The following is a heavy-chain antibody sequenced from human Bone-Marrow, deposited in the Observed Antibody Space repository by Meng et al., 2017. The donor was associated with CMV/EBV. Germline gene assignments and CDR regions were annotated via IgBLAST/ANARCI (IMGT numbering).Heavy chain of an antibody. D-gene: IGHD2-8*01. J-gene: IGHJ6*02. V-gene: IGHV3-30*02. CDR2: SRFDGSKK. Sequence: GGSLRLSCAASGFTFSSYAMSWVRQAPGKGLEWVAFSRFDGSKKHYADSVKGRFTISRDNSKNTLYLQMNSLRAEDTAVYYCAKDHRMTNYGMDVWGQGTTVTVSS. CDR1: GFTFSSYA. CDR3: AKDHRMTNYGMDV.